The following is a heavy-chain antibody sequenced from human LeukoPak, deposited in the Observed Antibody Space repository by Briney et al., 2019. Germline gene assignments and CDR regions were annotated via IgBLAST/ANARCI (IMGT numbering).Heavy chain of an antibody. V-gene: IGHV1-18*01. D-gene: IGHD3-10*01. CDR1: GYTFTSYG. J-gene: IGHJ5*02. Sequence: GASVKVSCKASGYTFTSYGISWVRQAPGQGLEWMGWISAYNGNTNYAQKLQGRVTMTTDTSTSTAYIELRSLRSDDTAVYYFARDRVFLLWFGESDRWFDPWGQGTLVTVSS. CDR2: ISAYNGNT. CDR3: ARDRVFLLWFGESDRWFDP.